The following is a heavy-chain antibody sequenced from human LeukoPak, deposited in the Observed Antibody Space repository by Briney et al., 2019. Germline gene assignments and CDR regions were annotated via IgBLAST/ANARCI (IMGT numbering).Heavy chain of an antibody. D-gene: IGHD2-2*03. Sequence: SATLSLTCTVSGGFISSHYWSWIRQPPGKGLEWIGYIYYSGSTNYNPSLKSRVTISVDTPKNQFSLKLSSVTAADTAVYYCACCWINWFDPWGQGTLVTVSS. CDR2: IYYSGST. CDR3: ACCWINWFDP. CDR1: GGFISSHY. V-gene: IGHV4-59*11. J-gene: IGHJ5*02.